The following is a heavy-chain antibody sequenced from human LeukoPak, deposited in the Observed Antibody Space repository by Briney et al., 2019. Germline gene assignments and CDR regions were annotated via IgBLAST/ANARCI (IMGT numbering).Heavy chain of an antibody. CDR3: AREKDYGDYYCYYYMDV. V-gene: IGHV1-46*01. CDR1: GYTFTSYY. Sequence: GASLKVSCKASGYTFTSYYMHWVRQAPGQGLEWMGIINPSGGSTSYAQKFQGRVTMTGEMSKSTVYMELSSLRSEDTAVYYCAREKDYGDYYCYYYMDVWGKGTTVTVSS. CDR2: INPSGGST. J-gene: IGHJ6*03. D-gene: IGHD4-17*01.